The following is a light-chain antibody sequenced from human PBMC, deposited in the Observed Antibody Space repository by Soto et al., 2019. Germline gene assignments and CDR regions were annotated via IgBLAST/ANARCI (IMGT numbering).Light chain of an antibody. V-gene: IGKV3-15*01. J-gene: IGKJ4*01. CDR3: QQYNNWVT. CDR2: AAS. Sequence: EIVMTQSPATLSVSPGERATLSCRASQSVSSNLAWYQQKPGQAPRLLIYAASTRATGIPARFSGSGSGTEFTLTIRSLQSEDFALYYCQQYNNWVTFGGGTKVEIK. CDR1: QSVSSN.